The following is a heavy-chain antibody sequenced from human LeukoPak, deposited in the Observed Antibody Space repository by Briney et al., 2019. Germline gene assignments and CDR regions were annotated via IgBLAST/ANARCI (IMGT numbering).Heavy chain of an antibody. V-gene: IGHV3-30*02. D-gene: IGHD3-22*01. CDR2: IRYDGSNK. J-gene: IGHJ4*02. Sequence: PGGSLRLSCAASGFTFSSYGMHWVRQAPGKGLEWVAFIRYDGSNKYYADPVKGRFTISRDNSKNTLYLQMNSLRAEDTAVYYCAKAQYYDSSGNDYWGQGTLVTVSS. CDR3: AKAQYYDSSGNDY. CDR1: GFTFSSYG.